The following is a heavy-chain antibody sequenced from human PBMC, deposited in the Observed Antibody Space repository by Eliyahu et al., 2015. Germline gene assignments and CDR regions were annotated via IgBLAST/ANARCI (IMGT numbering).Heavy chain of an antibody. CDR1: GYTFTSYA. D-gene: IGHD4-17*01. Sequence: QVQLVQSGAEVKKPGASVKVSCKASGYTFTSYAMHWVRQPPGQRXEXMGWINAGNGNTKXSQKFQGRVTITRDTSASTAYMELSSLRSEDTAVYYCARDRFVDYGDYVPNWFDPWGQGTLVTVSS. CDR3: ARDRFVDYGDYVPNWFDP. V-gene: IGHV1-3*01. J-gene: IGHJ5*02. CDR2: INAGNGNT.